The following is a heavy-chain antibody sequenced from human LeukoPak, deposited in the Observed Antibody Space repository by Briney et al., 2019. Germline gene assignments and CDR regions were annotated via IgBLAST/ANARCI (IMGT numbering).Heavy chain of an antibody. J-gene: IGHJ4*02. CDR1: GFTFSSYS. CDR3: ARHTGSPRITMIGY. D-gene: IGHD3-22*01. Sequence: HAGGSLRLSCAASGFTFSSYSMNWVRQAPGKGLEWVSYISSSSSTIYYADSVKGRFTISRDNAKNSLYLQMNSLRAEDTAVYYCARHTGSPRITMIGYWGQGTLVTVSS. CDR2: ISSSSSTI. V-gene: IGHV3-48*01.